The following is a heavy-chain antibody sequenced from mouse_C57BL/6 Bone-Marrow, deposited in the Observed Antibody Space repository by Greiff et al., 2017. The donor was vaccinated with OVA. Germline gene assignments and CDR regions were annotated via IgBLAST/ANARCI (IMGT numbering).Heavy chain of an antibody. CDR2: IDPETGGT. J-gene: IGHJ1*03. V-gene: IGHV1-15*01. CDR1: GYTFTDYE. D-gene: IGHD1-1*01. Sequence: VQLQQSGAELVRPGASVTLSCKASGYTFTDYEMHWVKQTPVHGLEWIGAIDPETGGTAYNQKFKGKAILTADKSSSTAYMELRSLTSEDSAVYDCTRGGPVRSYGYFDVWGKGTTVTVSS. CDR3: TRGGPVRSYGYFDV.